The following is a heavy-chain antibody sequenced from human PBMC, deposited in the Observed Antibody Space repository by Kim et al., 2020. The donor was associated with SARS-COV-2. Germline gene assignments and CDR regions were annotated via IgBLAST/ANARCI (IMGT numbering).Heavy chain of an antibody. CDR3: ARDPRRDILSDAFDI. CDR1: EFIVSSNY. Sequence: GGSLRLSCAAFEFIVSSNYMSWVRQAPGKGLEWVSAIYTGGITYYADSVKGRLTISRDNSKNTLYLQMNSLRPEDTAMYYCARDPRRDILSDAFDIWGQGTMVAVSS. CDR2: IYTGGIT. V-gene: IGHV3-53*05. J-gene: IGHJ3*02. D-gene: IGHD2-8*02.